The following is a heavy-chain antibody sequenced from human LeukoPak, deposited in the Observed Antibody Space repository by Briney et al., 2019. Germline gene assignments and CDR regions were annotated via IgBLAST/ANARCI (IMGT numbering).Heavy chain of an antibody. CDR1: GFTFGDYG. Sequence: PGESLRLSCAASGFTFGDYGMNWVRQVPGKGLEWVSGINWNSGSIGYADSVKGRFTVSRDNAKNSLYLQMNSLRAEDTAFYFCARGTGYDVLTGYDYWGQGTLVTVSS. J-gene: IGHJ4*02. CDR2: INWNSGSI. D-gene: IGHD3-9*01. V-gene: IGHV3-20*04. CDR3: ARGTGYDVLTGYDY.